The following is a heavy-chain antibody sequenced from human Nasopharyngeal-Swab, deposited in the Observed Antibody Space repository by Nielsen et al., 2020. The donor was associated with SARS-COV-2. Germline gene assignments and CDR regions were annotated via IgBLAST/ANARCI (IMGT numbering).Heavy chain of an antibody. V-gene: IGHV1-69*10. CDR1: GYTLTELS. D-gene: IGHD3-3*01. CDR2: IIPILGIA. J-gene: IGHJ3*02. Sequence: VKVSCKVSGYTLTELSMHWVRQAPGQGLEWMGGIIPILGIANYAQKFQGRVTITADKSTSTAYMELSSLRSEDTAVYYCAREILRFLEWLLPDAFDIWGQGTMVTVSS. CDR3: AREILRFLEWLLPDAFDI.